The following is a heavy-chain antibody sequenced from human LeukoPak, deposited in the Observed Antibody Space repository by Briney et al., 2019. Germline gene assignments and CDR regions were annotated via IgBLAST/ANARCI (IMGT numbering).Heavy chain of an antibody. Sequence: SQTLSLTCAISGDSVSSNSAAWNWIRQSPSRGLECLGRTYSRSKWYNDYAVSVKGRITISAATSTNQFSLQLNSVTPEDTAVYYCARSISGLGDWGQGTLVTVSS. D-gene: IGHD3-10*01. CDR1: GDSVSSNSAA. J-gene: IGHJ4*02. CDR2: TYSRSKWYN. V-gene: IGHV6-1*01. CDR3: ARSISGLGD.